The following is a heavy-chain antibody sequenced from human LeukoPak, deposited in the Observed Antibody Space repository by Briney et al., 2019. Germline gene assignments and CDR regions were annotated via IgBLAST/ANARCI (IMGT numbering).Heavy chain of an antibody. CDR3: ARDPPDY. Sequence: ASVKVSCKASGYTFTGYYMHWVRQAPGQGLEWMGWINPNSGGTNYAQKFQGRVTITADESTSTAYMELSRLRSEDTAVYYCARDPPDYWGQGTLVTVSS. CDR1: GYTFTGYY. J-gene: IGHJ4*02. V-gene: IGHV1-2*02. CDR2: INPNSGGT.